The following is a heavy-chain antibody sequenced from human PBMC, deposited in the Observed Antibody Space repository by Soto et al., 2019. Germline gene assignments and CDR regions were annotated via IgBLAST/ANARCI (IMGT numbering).Heavy chain of an antibody. CDR1: GFTFSSYS. Sequence: EVQLVESGGGLVQPGGSLRLSCAASGFTFSSYSMNWVRQAPGKGLEWVSYISSSSSTIYYADSVKGRFTISRDNAKNSLYLQMNSLRDEDTAVYYCARVNDIVVVPAAYPWHFDLWGRGTLVTVSS. J-gene: IGHJ2*01. CDR3: ARVNDIVVVPAAYPWHFDL. V-gene: IGHV3-48*02. CDR2: ISSSSSTI. D-gene: IGHD2-2*01.